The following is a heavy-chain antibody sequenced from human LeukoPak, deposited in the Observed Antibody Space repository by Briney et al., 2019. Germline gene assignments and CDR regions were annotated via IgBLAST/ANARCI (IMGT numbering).Heavy chain of an antibody. V-gene: IGHV5-51*01. CDR2: IYPGDSNT. CDR1: GYSFTNYW. Sequence: PGESLKISCKGSGYSFTNYWIDWVRQMPGKGLEWMGIIYPGDSNTTYSPSFQGQVTISADKSISTAYLQWSSLKASDTAMYYCARRTGGYSYGYYFDYWGQGTLVTVSS. D-gene: IGHD5-18*01. J-gene: IGHJ4*02. CDR3: ARRTGGYSYGYYFDY.